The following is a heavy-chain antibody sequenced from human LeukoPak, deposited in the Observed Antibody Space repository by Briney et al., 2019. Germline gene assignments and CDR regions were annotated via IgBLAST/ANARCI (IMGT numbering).Heavy chain of an antibody. Sequence: GASVKVSCKASGGTFSSYAISWVRQAPGQGLEWMGGIIPIFGTANYAQKFQGRVTITADKSTSTAYMELSSLRSEDTAVYYCARAPYYYGSGSYTQFDYWGQGTLVTVSS. CDR1: GGTFSSYA. D-gene: IGHD3-10*01. V-gene: IGHV1-69*06. J-gene: IGHJ4*02. CDR3: ARAPYYYGSGSYTQFDY. CDR2: IIPIFGTA.